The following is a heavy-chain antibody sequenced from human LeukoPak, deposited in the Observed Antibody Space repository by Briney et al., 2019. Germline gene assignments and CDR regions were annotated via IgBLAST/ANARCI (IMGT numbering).Heavy chain of an antibody. CDR1: GFTFSSYN. CDR3: ARRAGGYSHPYDY. D-gene: IGHD4-23*01. V-gene: IGHV3-21*04. CDR2: ISSSSIYI. Sequence: GGSLRLSCVASGFTFSSYNMNWVRQAPGKGLEWVSSISSSSIYIYYADSVKGRFTISRDNSKNTLYLQMNSLGAEDTAVYYCARRAGGYSHPYDYWGQGILVTVSS. J-gene: IGHJ4*02.